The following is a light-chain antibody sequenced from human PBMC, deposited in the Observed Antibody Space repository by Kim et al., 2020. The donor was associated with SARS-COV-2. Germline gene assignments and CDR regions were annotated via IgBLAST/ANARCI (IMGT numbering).Light chain of an antibody. CDR1: SSDVGAYNH. CDR2: EVT. Sequence: QSVLTQPASVSGSPGQSITISCTGTSSDVGAYNHVSWYHRHPGKAPKLMIYEVTNRPSGVSNRFSGSKSGNTASLTISGLQAEDEADYYCSSYTSSSTVVFGGGTQLTVL. CDR3: SSYTSSSTVV. J-gene: IGLJ2*01. V-gene: IGLV2-14*01.